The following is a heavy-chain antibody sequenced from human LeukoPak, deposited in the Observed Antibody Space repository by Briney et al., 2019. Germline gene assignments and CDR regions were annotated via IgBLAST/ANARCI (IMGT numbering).Heavy chain of an antibody. D-gene: IGHD3-10*01. Sequence: GGSLRLSCAASGFTFSSYAMSWVRQVPGKGLEWVSSISSRSSYIYYADSMKGRFTISRDNAKNSLYLQLNSLRAEDTAMYYCARIMYGSGSYVFDSWGQGTLVTVSS. CDR3: ARIMYGSGSYVFDS. J-gene: IGHJ4*02. CDR2: ISSRSSYI. CDR1: GFTFSSYA. V-gene: IGHV3-21*01.